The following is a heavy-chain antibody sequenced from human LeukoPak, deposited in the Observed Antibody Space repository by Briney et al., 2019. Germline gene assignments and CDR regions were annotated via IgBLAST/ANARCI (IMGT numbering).Heavy chain of an antibody. J-gene: IGHJ6*03. Sequence: ASVKVSCKASGYTFTSYYMHWVRQAPGQGLEWMGIITPSGGSTSYAQKFQGRVTMTRDMSTSTVYMELSSLGSEDTAVYYCATGDYYYYYYMDVWGKGTTVTVSS. CDR2: ITPSGGST. D-gene: IGHD4-17*01. CDR1: GYTFTSYY. CDR3: ATGDYYYYYYMDV. V-gene: IGHV1-46*01.